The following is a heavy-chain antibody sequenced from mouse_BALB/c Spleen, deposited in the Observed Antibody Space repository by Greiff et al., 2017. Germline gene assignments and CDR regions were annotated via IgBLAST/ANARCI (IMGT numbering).Heavy chain of an antibody. V-gene: IGHV5-4*02. CDR3: ARDRDGNAAMDY. D-gene: IGHD2-1*01. J-gene: IGHJ4*01. Sequence: DVKLVESGGGLVKPGGSLKLSCAASGFTFSDYYMYWVRQTPEKRLEWVATISDGGSYTYYPDSVKGRFTISRDNAKNNLYLQMSSPKSEDTAMYYCARDRDGNAAMDYWGQGTSVTVSS. CDR1: GFTFSDYY. CDR2: ISDGGSYT.